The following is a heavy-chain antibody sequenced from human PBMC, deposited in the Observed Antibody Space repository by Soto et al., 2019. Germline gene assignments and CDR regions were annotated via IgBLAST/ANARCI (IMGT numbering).Heavy chain of an antibody. CDR3: ARGASCTSTSCYDYFHYGMDV. CDR2: ISTYNGNT. CDR1: GYTFTSHG. V-gene: IGHV1-18*01. J-gene: IGHJ6*02. D-gene: IGHD2-2*01. Sequence: QVQLVQSGAEVKKPGASVKVSCKASGYTFTSHGITWVRQAPGQGLEWMGWISTYNGNTNYAQKLQGRVTLTTDTSTSPAYIELRSLRSDAAAVYYCARGASCTSTSCYDYFHYGMDVWGQGTTGTVSS.